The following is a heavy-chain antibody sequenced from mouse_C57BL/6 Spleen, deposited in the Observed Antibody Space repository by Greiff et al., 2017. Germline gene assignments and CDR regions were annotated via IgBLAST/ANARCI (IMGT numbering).Heavy chain of an antibody. Sequence: EVKLMESGPGLVKPSQSLSLTCSVTGYSITSGYYWNWIRQFPGNKLEWMGYISYDGSNNYNPSLKNRISITRDTSKNQFFLKLNSVTTEDTATYYCARALLGGYFDYWGQGTTLTVSS. CDR2: ISYDGSN. D-gene: IGHD2-10*02. V-gene: IGHV3-6*01. J-gene: IGHJ2*01. CDR1: GYSITSGYY. CDR3: ARALLGGYFDY.